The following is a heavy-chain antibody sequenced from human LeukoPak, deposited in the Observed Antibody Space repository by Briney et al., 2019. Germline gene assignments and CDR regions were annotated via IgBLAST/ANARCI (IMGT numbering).Heavy chain of an antibody. CDR1: GFTFSNNA. CDR2: TSTSGGSA. CDR3: ARDEGYCSGGSCLRGYYYYGMDV. V-gene: IGHV3-23*01. J-gene: IGHJ6*02. Sequence: PGGSLRLSCAASGFTFSNNAMSWVRQAPGKGLEWVSATSTSGGSAYYADSVKGRFTISRDNSKNTLYLQMNSLRAEDTAVYYCARDEGYCSGGSCLRGYYYYGMDVWGQGTTVTVSS. D-gene: IGHD2-15*01.